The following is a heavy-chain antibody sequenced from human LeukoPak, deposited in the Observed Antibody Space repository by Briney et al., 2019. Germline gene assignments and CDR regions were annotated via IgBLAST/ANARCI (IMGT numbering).Heavy chain of an antibody. CDR1: GFSFSSYA. CDR3: ARARDGYNYFWFDP. V-gene: IGHV3-64*01. CDR2: ISSNGGST. Sequence: EGSLRLSCAASGFSFSSYAMHWVRQAPGKGLEYVSAISSNGGSTYYANSVKGRFTISRDNSKNTLYLQMGSLRAEDMAVYYCARARDGYNYFWFDPWGQGTLVTVYS. J-gene: IGHJ5*02. D-gene: IGHD5-24*01.